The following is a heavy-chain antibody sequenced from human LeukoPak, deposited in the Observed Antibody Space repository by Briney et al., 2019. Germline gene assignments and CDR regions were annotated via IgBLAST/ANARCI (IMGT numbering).Heavy chain of an antibody. J-gene: IGHJ4*02. D-gene: IGHD3-9*01. CDR3: ARFYYDILTGYYKLDY. CDR2: MNPNSGNT. CDR1: GGTFSSYA. V-gene: IGHV1-8*03. Sequence: ASVKVSCKASGGTFSSYAINWVRQATGQGLEWMGWMNPNSGNTGYAQKFQGRVTITRNTSISTAYMELSSLRSEDTAVYYCARFYYDILTGYYKLDYWGQGTLVTVSS.